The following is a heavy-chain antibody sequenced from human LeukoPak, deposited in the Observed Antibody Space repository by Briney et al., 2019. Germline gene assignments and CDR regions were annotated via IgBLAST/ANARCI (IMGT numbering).Heavy chain of an antibody. CDR1: GFTFTFYA. CDR3: ARSGIPNHWGTAYFDY. CDR2: VSGGGSST. J-gene: IGHJ4*02. Sequence: GGSLRLSCTAFGFTFTFYAMTWVRQAPGKGLEWVSAVSGGGSSTFYTDSVKGRFTISRDNSKNTLYLQMNSLRAEDTAMYYCARSGIPNHWGTAYFDYWGQGTLVTVSS. D-gene: IGHD7-27*01. V-gene: IGHV3-23*01.